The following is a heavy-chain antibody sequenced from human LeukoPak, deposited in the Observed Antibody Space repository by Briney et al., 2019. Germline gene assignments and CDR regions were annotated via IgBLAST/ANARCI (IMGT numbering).Heavy chain of an antibody. Sequence: ASVKVSCKASGYTFTSYGISWVRQAPGQGLEWMGWISAYNGNTNYAQKLQGRVTMTTDTSTSTAYMELRGLRSDDTAVYYCARANGYYYGSGDKYYFDYWGQGTLVTVSS. V-gene: IGHV1-18*01. D-gene: IGHD3-10*01. CDR1: GYTFTSYG. J-gene: IGHJ4*02. CDR2: ISAYNGNT. CDR3: ARANGYYYGSGDKYYFDY.